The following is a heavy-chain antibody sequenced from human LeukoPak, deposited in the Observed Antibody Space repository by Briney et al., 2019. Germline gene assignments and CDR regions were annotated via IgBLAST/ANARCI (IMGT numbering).Heavy chain of an antibody. CDR2: INPSDGKT. V-gene: IGHV1-46*01. CDR3: ARDTFAIAAATYFQH. D-gene: IGHD6-13*01. CDR1: GYTFTNYH. Sequence: ASVKVSCKASGYTFTNYHMHWVRQAPGQGLEWMGIINPSDGKTSYAQKLQGRVTMTTDTSTSTAYMELRSLRSDDTAVYYCARDTFAIAAATYFQHWGQGTLVTVSS. J-gene: IGHJ1*01.